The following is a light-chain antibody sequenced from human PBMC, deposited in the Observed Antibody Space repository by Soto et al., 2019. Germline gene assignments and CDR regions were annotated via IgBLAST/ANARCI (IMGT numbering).Light chain of an antibody. CDR1: QSISSW. J-gene: IGKJ4*01. CDR2: KAS. CDR3: QQYNSYSQLT. V-gene: IGKV1-5*03. Sequence: IHMAHSPSTLSASVGDIVTITFRAIQSISSWFAWYQQKPGKAPKLLIYKASSLESGVPSRFSGSGSGTEFTLTISRLQPDDFATYYCQQYNSYSQLTFGGGTKV.